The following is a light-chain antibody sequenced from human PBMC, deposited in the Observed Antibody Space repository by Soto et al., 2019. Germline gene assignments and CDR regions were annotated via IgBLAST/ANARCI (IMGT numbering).Light chain of an antibody. J-gene: IGLJ1*01. V-gene: IGLV2-14*01. CDR1: SSDVGAYTS. CDR3: SSYTSSDTLYV. CDR2: EVS. Sequence: QSALTQPASVSGSPGQSITISCTGSSSDVGAYTSVSWYQQHPGKAPKLMIYEVSNRPSGVSRRFSGSKSGNTASLTISGLQAEDEADYYCSSYTSSDTLYVFGSGTKVTVL.